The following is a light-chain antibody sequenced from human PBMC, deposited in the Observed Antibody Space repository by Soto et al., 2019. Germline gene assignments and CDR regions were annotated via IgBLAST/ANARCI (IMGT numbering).Light chain of an antibody. CDR1: QSISNW. V-gene: IGKV1-5*03. J-gene: IGKJ1*01. Sequence: IQMTQSPSTQSASIGDRVIITCRASQSISNWLAWYQQKPGRAPKFLIYQASSLESGVPSRFSGSGSGTEFTLTISSLQPDDFATYYCQQYNSYSWTFGQGTKVDIK. CDR2: QAS. CDR3: QQYNSYSWT.